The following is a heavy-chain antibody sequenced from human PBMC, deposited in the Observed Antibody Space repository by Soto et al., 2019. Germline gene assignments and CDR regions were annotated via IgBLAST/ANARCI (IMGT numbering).Heavy chain of an antibody. CDR1: GYTFTSYD. Sequence: ASVKVSCKASGYTFTSYDINWVRQATGQGLEWMGWMNPNSGNTGYAQKFQGRVTMTRNTSISTAYIELSSLRSEDTAVYYCARGEDFYDFWSGYYRWFDPWGQGTLVTVSS. D-gene: IGHD3-3*01. V-gene: IGHV1-8*01. J-gene: IGHJ5*02. CDR3: ARGEDFYDFWSGYYRWFDP. CDR2: MNPNSGNT.